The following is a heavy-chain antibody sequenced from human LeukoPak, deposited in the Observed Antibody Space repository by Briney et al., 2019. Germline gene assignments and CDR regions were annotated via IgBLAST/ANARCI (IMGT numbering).Heavy chain of an antibody. D-gene: IGHD3-10*01. CDR2: INPNSGDT. CDR3: ARRRVGTYYNGDNY. Sequence: GASVTVSFTASGSTFTTYYVHWVRQAPGQAPERMGWINPNSGDTNYPQKFQGRVTITRDRFNSTAYLELHRLSSAATAVSSFARRRVGTYYNGDNYWGQGTLVTVSS. CDR1: GSTFTTYY. J-gene: IGHJ4*02. V-gene: IGHV1-2*02.